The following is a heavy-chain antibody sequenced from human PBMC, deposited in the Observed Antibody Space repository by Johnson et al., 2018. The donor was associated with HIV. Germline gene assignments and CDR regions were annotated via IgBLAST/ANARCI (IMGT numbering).Heavy chain of an antibody. CDR3: AKVLYSSSSDAFDI. J-gene: IGHJ3*02. D-gene: IGHD6-6*01. V-gene: IGHV3-30*04. CDR1: GFTFSSYA. Sequence: VQLMESGGGLVQPGGSLRLSCAASGFTFSSYAMHWVRQAPGKGLEWVAVISYDGSNKYYADSVKGRFTISRDNSKNTLYLQMNSLRAEDTAVYYCAKVLYSSSSDAFDIWGQGTMVTVSS. CDR2: ISYDGSNK.